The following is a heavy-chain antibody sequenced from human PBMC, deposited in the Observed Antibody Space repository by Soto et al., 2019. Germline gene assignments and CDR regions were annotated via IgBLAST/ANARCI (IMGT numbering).Heavy chain of an antibody. V-gene: IGHV5-51*01. J-gene: IGHJ5*02. D-gene: IGHD3-22*01. CDR1: GYSFTSYW. Sequence: GESLKISCRTSGYSFTSYWIAWVRQMPGKGLEWMGIIFPSDSDTRYSPSFQGQVTISADRSTSTVFLQWASLKASDTAVYFCARKDKSGYFNWFDPWGQGTLVTVSS. CDR2: IFPSDSDT. CDR3: ARKDKSGYFNWFDP.